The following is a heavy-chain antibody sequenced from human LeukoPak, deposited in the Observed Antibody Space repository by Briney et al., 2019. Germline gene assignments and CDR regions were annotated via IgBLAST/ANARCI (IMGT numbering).Heavy chain of an antibody. V-gene: IGHV4-61*01. J-gene: IGHJ3*02. CDR3: ARDPQYSSSSDAFDI. Sequence: SETLSLTCTLSGGSASSGSYCWSWIRQPPGKALEWIGYIYYSGSTNYNPSLMSRVTISVDTSKNQFSLKLSSVTAADTAVYFCARDPQYSSSSDAFDIWGQGTMVTVSS. CDR1: GGSASSGSYC. D-gene: IGHD6-13*01. CDR2: IYYSGST.